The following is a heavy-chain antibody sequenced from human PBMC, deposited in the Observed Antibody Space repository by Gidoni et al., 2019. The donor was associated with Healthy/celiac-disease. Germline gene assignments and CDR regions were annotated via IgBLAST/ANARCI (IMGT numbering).Heavy chain of an antibody. CDR2: ISSSSSYI. V-gene: IGHV3-21*01. Sequence: EVQLVESGGGLVKPGGSLRLSCAASGFTFSSYSMNWVRQAPGKGLEWVSSISSSSSYIYYADSVKGRFTISRDNAKNSLYLQMNSLRAEDTAVYYCARAVFWSGYSSFDYWGQGTLVTVSS. J-gene: IGHJ4*02. CDR3: ARAVFWSGYSSFDY. CDR1: GFTFSSYS. D-gene: IGHD3-3*01.